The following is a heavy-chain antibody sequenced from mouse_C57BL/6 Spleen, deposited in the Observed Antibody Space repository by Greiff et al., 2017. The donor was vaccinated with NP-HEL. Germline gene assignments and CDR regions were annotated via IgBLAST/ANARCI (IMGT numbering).Heavy chain of an antibody. D-gene: IGHD1-1*01. V-gene: IGHV2-6*01. Sequence: VKLQESGPGLVAPSQSLSITCTVSGFSLTSYGVDWVRQSPGKGLEWLGVIWGVGSTNYNSALKSRLSISKDNSKSQVFLKMNSLQTDDTAMYYCATRYGSEYAMDYWGQGTSVTVSS. CDR1: GFSLTSYG. J-gene: IGHJ4*01. CDR3: ATRYGSEYAMDY. CDR2: IWGVGST.